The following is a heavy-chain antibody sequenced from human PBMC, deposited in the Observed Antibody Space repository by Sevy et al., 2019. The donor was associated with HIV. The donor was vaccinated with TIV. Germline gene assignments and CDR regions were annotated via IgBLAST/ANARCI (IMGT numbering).Heavy chain of an antibody. CDR2: ISSDGDNT. CDR3: VREGAPYRNIRYCSGNNCFYNWFDP. Sequence: GGSLRLSCVVSGIIFTSSGMHWVRQAPGKGLEWVAIISSDGDNTYYADTVKGRFTISRDNSKNTVYLQMNRLRAEDTAFYYCVREGAPYRNIRYCSGNNCFYNWFDPWGQGTLVTVSS. CDR1: GIIFTSSG. J-gene: IGHJ5*02. V-gene: IGHV3-30*03. D-gene: IGHD2-15*01.